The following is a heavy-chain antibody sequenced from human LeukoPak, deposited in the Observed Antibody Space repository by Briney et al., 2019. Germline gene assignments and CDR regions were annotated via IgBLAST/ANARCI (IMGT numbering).Heavy chain of an antibody. Sequence: ASVKVSCKVSGYTLTELSMHWVRQAPGKGPEWMGGFDPEDGETIYAQKFQGRVTMTEDTSTDTAYMELSSLRSEDTAVYYCARGQSSGYYYVRDAFEIWGQGTTVIVSS. CDR1: GYTLTELS. J-gene: IGHJ3*02. CDR3: ARGQSSGYYYVRDAFEI. CDR2: FDPEDGET. V-gene: IGHV1-24*01. D-gene: IGHD3-22*01.